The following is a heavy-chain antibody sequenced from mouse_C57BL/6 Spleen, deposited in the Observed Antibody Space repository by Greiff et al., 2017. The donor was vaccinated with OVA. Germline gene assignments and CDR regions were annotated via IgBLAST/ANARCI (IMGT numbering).Heavy chain of an antibody. CDR3: AKLSISSYYFDY. J-gene: IGHJ2*01. CDR2: ISSGSSTI. Sequence: EVKLMESGGGLVKPGGSLKLSCAASGFTFSDYGMHWVRQAPEKGLEWVAYISSGSSTIYYADTVKGRFTISRDNAKNTLFLQMTRLRSEDTAMYYCAKLSISSYYFDYWGQGTTLTVSS. V-gene: IGHV5-17*01. CDR1: GFTFSDYG. D-gene: IGHD1-3*01.